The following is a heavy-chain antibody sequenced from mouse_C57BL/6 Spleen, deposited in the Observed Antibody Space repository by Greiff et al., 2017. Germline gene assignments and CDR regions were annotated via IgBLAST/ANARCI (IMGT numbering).Heavy chain of an antibody. Sequence: QVQLQQSGAELVKPGASVKLSCKASGYTFTSYWMQWVKQRPGQGLEWIGEIDPSDRYTNYNQKFKGKATLTVDTSSSTAYMQLSSLTSEDSAVYYCARNYGSSYEGYFDVWGTGTTVTVSS. V-gene: IGHV1-50*01. CDR2: IDPSDRYT. CDR1: GYTFTSYW. J-gene: IGHJ1*03. D-gene: IGHD1-1*01. CDR3: ARNYGSSYEGYFDV.